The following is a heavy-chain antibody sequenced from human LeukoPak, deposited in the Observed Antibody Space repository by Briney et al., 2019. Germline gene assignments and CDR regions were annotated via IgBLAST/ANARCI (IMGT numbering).Heavy chain of an antibody. CDR3: ARAERRVSNAFDI. J-gene: IGHJ3*02. V-gene: IGHV4-4*07. CDR1: GGSMSYHY. D-gene: IGHD1-1*01. Sequence: SETLSLTCTVSGGSMSYHYWSWIRQPAGKGLEWIGRIYTSGSTNYNPSLKSRVTISVDTSKNQFSLKLSSVTAADTAVYYCARAERRVSNAFDIWGQGTMVTVSS. CDR2: IYTSGST.